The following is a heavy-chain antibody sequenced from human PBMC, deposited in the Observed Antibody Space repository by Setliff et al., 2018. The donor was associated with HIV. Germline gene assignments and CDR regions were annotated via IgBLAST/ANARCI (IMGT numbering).Heavy chain of an antibody. CDR3: VKGITGFYSGSYNIGGMDV. CDR1: GFTFDEYT. V-gene: IGHV3-43*01. Sequence: GESLKISCAASGFTFDEYTMHWVRQAPGKGLEWVSLISWDGGRTYHADSVKGRFTVSRDNSKNSLYLQMNSLRTEDTALYYCVKGITGFYSGSYNIGGMDVWGKGTTVTGS. J-gene: IGHJ6*03. D-gene: IGHD1-26*01. CDR2: ISWDGGRT.